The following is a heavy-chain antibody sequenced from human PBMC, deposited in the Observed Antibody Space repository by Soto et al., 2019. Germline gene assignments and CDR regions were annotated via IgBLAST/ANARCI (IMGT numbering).Heavy chain of an antibody. Sequence: EVQLVESGGGVVRPGGSLRLSCAASGFTFDDYGMSWVRQAPGKGLEWVSGINWNGGSTGYADSVKGRLTISRDNAKNSLYLQMNSLCAEDTGWCYWARGGLAGYSYGSYFFDYGGQGTLVTVSS. CDR1: GFTFDDYG. J-gene: IGHJ4*02. D-gene: IGHD5-18*01. V-gene: IGHV3-20*04. CDR2: INWNGGST. CDR3: ARGGLAGYSYGSYFFDY.